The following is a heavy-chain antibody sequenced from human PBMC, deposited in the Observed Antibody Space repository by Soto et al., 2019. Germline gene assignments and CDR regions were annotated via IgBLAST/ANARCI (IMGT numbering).Heavy chain of an antibody. D-gene: IGHD3-3*01. J-gene: IGHJ6*02. V-gene: IGHV4-59*01. Sequence: SETLSLTCTVFGGSITSYYWSWIRQPPGKALEWIGYIYYSGSTYYNPSLKSRVTISVDTSKTQFSLKLTSVTAADTAVYYCARDRQDFWSGYLSYYYGMDVWGQGTTVTVSS. CDR3: ARDRQDFWSGYLSYYYGMDV. CDR1: GGSITSYY. CDR2: IYYSGST.